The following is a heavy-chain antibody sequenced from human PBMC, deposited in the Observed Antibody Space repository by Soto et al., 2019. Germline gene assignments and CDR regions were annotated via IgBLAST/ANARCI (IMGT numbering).Heavy chain of an antibody. CDR3: AGDSGYSNYAFDF. Sequence: QVQLVQSGAEVKKPGSSVKVSCKASGGSVSSYTLSWVRQAPGQGLEWMGRIIPILGRAHYAQKFQGRVTITADKSTSTAYMELISLRSEDTAVYFCAGDSGYSNYAFDFWGQGTLVTVSS. D-gene: IGHD4-4*01. CDR2: IIPILGRA. V-gene: IGHV1-69*08. CDR1: GGSVSSYT. J-gene: IGHJ4*02.